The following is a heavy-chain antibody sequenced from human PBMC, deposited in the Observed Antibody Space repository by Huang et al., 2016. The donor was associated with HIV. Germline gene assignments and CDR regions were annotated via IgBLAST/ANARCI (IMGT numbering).Heavy chain of an antibody. Sequence: QVQLVESGGGVVQPGGSLRLSCAASGFTFSSYGMHWVRQAPGKGLEWVAFIRYDGSNKDDADSVRGRFTISRDNSKNTLYLQMNSLRAEDTAVYYCAKGSMANAFDIWGQGTMVTVSS. D-gene: IGHD3-10*01. V-gene: IGHV3-30*02. J-gene: IGHJ3*02. CDR1: GFTFSSYG. CDR3: AKGSMANAFDI. CDR2: IRYDGSNK.